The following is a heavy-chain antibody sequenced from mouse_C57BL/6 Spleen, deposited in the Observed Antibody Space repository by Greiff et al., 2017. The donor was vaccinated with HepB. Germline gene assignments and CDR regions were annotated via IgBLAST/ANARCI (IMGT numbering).Heavy chain of an antibody. D-gene: IGHD3-2*01. CDR3: ARRDRGGFDY. CDR2: ISSGSSTI. V-gene: IGHV5-17*01. CDR1: GFTFSDYG. Sequence: EVKLVESGGGLVKPGGSLKLSCAASGFTFSDYGMHWVRQAPEKGLEWVAYISSGSSTIYYADTVKGRFTISRDNAKNTLFLQMTSLRSEDTAMYYCARRDRGGFDYWGQGTTLTVSS. J-gene: IGHJ2*01.